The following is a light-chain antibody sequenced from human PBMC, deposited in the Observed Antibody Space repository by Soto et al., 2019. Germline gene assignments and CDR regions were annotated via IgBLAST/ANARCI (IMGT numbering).Light chain of an antibody. CDR1: QSVINVY. CDR2: DAS. Sequence: EIVLTQSPGTLSLSPGERATLSCRASQSVINVYLAWYQQKPGQAPRLLIYDASNRATGIPDRFSGSGSGTDFTLTINRLEPEDFAVYYCQQSGSSPRTFGQGTKLEIK. J-gene: IGKJ2*01. CDR3: QQSGSSPRT. V-gene: IGKV3-20*01.